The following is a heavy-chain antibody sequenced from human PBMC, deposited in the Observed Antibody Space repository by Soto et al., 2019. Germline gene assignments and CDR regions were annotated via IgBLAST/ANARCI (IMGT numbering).Heavy chain of an antibody. D-gene: IGHD1-1*01. CDR2: IYHSGST. CDR3: ARDQLEGNWFDP. CDR1: GGSISSGGYS. Sequence: QLQLQESGSGLVRPSQTLSLTCAVSGGSISSGGYSWNWIRQPPGKGLEWIGYIYHSGSTLYNPSPKSPVPISVDKPKNPFSLKLSSVTAADTAVYYSARDQLEGNWFDPWGQGTLVTVSS. J-gene: IGHJ5*02. V-gene: IGHV4-30-2*01.